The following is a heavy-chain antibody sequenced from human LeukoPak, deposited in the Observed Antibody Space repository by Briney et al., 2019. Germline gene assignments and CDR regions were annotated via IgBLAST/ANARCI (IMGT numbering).Heavy chain of an antibody. CDR1: GFTFSTYG. J-gene: IGHJ4*02. CDR3: ARDHGKYYDSSGYAQGAY. CDR2: TWYEGSNK. D-gene: IGHD3-22*01. V-gene: IGHV3-33*01. Sequence: GRSLRLSCAASGFTFSTYGMHWVRQAPGKGLGWVAVTWYEGSNKYYADSVKGRFTISRDNSKSTLYLQMNSLRAEDTAVYYCARDHGKYYDSSGYAQGAYWGQGTLVTVSS.